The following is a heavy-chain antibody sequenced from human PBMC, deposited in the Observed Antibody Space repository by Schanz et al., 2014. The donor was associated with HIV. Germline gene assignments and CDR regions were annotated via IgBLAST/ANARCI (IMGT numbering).Heavy chain of an antibody. V-gene: IGHV1-69*01. Sequence: QVQLVQSGAEVTKPGSSVKVSCKASGGTFSRYAISWGRQAPGQGLEWMGGIIPLFGTTNYAQKFQGRVTITADESTSTAYMELSSLRSEDTAVYYCARSRYGDYPYYFDYWGQGTLVSVSS. CDR3: ARSRYGDYPYYFDY. CDR1: GGTFSRYA. D-gene: IGHD4-17*01. CDR2: IIPLFGTT. J-gene: IGHJ4*02.